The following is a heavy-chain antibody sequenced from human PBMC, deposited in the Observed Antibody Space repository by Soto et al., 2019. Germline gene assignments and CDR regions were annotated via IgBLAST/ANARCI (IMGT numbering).Heavy chain of an antibody. Sequence: EVQLVESGGGLVQPGGCLRLSCAASGFTFSSYSMNWVRQAPGKGLEWVSFISSRGTTIYYADSVKVRYTISRDNAKNSLYLQMNSLRDEDTAVYYCARIGFYDFWSGYESPMDVCGKRTTVTISS. CDR3: ARIGFYDFWSGYESPMDV. CDR1: GFTFSSYS. J-gene: IGHJ6*03. V-gene: IGHV3-48*02. D-gene: IGHD3-3*01. CDR2: ISSRGTTI.